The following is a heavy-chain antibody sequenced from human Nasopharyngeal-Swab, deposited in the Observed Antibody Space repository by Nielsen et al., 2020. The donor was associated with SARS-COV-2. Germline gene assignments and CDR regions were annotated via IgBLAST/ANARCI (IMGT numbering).Heavy chain of an antibody. CDR3: ARTYYYDSSGSEN. CDR2: IFSNDEK. D-gene: IGHD3-22*01. Sequence: PGKALEWLAHIFSNDEKSYSTSLKSRLTISKDTSKSQVVLTMTNMDPVDTATYYCARTYYYDSSGSENWGRGTLVTVSS. V-gene: IGHV2-26*01. J-gene: IGHJ4*02.